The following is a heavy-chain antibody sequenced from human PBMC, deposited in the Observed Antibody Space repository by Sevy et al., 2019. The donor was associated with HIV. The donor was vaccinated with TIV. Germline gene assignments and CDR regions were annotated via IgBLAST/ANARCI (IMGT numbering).Heavy chain of an antibody. V-gene: IGHV3-30*02. CDR3: AKVLRIVEIPAAIDYYYGMDV. D-gene: IGHD2-2*01. CDR2: IRFDATIK. CDR1: GFTFSNYG. Sequence: WGSLRLSCAASGFTFSNYGMHWVRQAPGKGLEWVAFIRFDATIKYYRDSVKGRLTISRDNSKSTLYLQMNSLRAEDTAVYFCAKVLRIVEIPAAIDYYYGMDVWGQGTTVTVSS. J-gene: IGHJ6*02.